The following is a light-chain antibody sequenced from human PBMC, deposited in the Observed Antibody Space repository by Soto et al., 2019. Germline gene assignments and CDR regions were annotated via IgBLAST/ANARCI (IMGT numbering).Light chain of an antibody. V-gene: IGKV3-20*01. CDR2: GAS. Sequence: ELVLTQSPATLSFSAGERATLSCRASQSVSSYLAWYQQKPGQAPRLLIYGASSRATGIPDRFTGSGSGTDFTLTISRLEPEDFAVYYCQQYGSSPSTFGQGTKVDIK. CDR3: QQYGSSPST. CDR1: QSVSSY. J-gene: IGKJ1*01.